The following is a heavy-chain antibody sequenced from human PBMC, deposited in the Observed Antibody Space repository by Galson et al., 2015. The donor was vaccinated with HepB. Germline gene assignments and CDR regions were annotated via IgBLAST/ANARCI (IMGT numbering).Heavy chain of an antibody. Sequence: SLRLSCAASGFTFNSYGMHWVRQAPGKGLEWVAVISYDETNKYYADSVKGRFTISRDNSKNTLYLQLNSLRAEDTAVYYCARGRYCIGASCYWIDAFDIWGQGTMVTVSS. CDR2: ISYDETNK. V-gene: IGHV3-30*03. D-gene: IGHD2-2*01. CDR3: ARGRYCIGASCYWIDAFDI. J-gene: IGHJ3*02. CDR1: GFTFNSYG.